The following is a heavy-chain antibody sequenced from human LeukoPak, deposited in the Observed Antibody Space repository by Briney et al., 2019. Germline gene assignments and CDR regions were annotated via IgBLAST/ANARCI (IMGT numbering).Heavy chain of an antibody. CDR3: ARSQPDWYFDY. D-gene: IGHD3-9*01. CDR2: ISSSSSYI. CDR1: GFTFSSYS. J-gene: IGHJ4*02. V-gene: IGHV3-21*01. Sequence: GGSLRLSCAASGFTFSSYSMNWVRQAPGEGLEWVSSISSSSSYIYYADSVKGRFTIARDNAKNSMYLQMNSLRAEDTAVYYCARSQPDWYFDYWGQGTLVTVSS.